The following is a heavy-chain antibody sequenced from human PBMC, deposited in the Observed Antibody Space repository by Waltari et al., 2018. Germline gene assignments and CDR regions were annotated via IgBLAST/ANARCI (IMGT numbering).Heavy chain of an antibody. D-gene: IGHD3-3*01. CDR3: ATAGDFWSGYNRRYNWFDP. CDR2: FDPEDGET. CDR1: GYTLTELS. V-gene: IGHV1-24*01. Sequence: QVQLVQSGAEVKKPGASVKVSCKVSGYTLTELSMHWVRQAPGKGLEWMGGFDPEDGETIYAQKFQGRVTMTEDTSTDTAYMELSSLRSEDTAVYYCATAGDFWSGYNRRYNWFDPWGQGTLVTVSS. J-gene: IGHJ5*02.